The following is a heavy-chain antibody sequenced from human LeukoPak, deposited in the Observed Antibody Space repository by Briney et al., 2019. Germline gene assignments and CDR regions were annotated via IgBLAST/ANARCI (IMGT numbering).Heavy chain of an antibody. CDR3: ATSVRGYSYGYSLDY. CDR1: GYTLTELS. Sequence: ASVKVSCKVSGYTLTELSMHWVRQAPGKGLGWMGGFDPEGGETIYAQKFQGRVTMTEDTSTDTAYMELSSLRSEDTAVYYCATSVRGYSYGYSLDYWGQGTLVTVSS. V-gene: IGHV1-24*01. J-gene: IGHJ4*02. D-gene: IGHD5-18*01. CDR2: FDPEGGET.